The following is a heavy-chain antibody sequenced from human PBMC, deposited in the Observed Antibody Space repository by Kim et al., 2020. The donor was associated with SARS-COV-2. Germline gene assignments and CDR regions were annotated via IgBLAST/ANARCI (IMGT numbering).Heavy chain of an antibody. V-gene: IGHV4-34*01. CDR2: INHSGST. J-gene: IGHJ4*02. Sequence: SETLSLTCAVYGGSFSGYYWSWIRQPPGKGLEWIGEINHSGSTNYNPSLKSRVTISVDTSKNQFSLKLSSVTAADTAVYYCARASMTTVTTIDYWGQGTLVTVSS. CDR3: ARASMTTVTTIDY. CDR1: GGSFSGYY. D-gene: IGHD4-17*01.